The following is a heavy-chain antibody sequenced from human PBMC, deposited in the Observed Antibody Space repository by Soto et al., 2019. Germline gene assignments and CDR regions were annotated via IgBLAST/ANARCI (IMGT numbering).Heavy chain of an antibody. J-gene: IGHJ6*02. CDR3: ARGNPFNYAGFDV. CDR1: GYPFSDFE. V-gene: IGHV1-8*01. D-gene: IGHD3-16*01. CDR2: MNAKSGDT. Sequence: QAHLEHSGAGVKRPGASVKVSCNASGYPFSDFEPIWLRQPSGQGPAWMGCMNAKSGDTFFAQRFQGKFNMPWDTSLSTAYMEVGSLTSDDTAMYYCARGNPFNYAGFDVWGQGTTVAVSS.